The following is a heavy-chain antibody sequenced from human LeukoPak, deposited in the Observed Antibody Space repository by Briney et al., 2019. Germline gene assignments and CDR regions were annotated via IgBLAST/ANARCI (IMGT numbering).Heavy chain of an antibody. CDR2: ISGSGGST. V-gene: IGHV3-23*01. J-gene: IGHJ5*02. CDR3: AKSSLLWFGESPNWFDP. CDR1: GFTFSSYA. Sequence: GGSLRLSCAASGFTFSSYAMSWVRQAPGKGPEWVSAISGSGGSTYYADSVKGRFTISRDNSKNTLYLQMNSLRAEDTAVYYCAKSSLLWFGESPNWFDPWGQGTLVTVSS. D-gene: IGHD3-10*01.